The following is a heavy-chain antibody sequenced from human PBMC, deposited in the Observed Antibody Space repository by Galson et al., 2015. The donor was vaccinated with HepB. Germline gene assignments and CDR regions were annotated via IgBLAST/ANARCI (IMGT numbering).Heavy chain of an antibody. Sequence: SVKVSCKASKYTFTNSYIHWVRQAPGQGLEWIGVVTPSGDNTTYAQRFRGRVIMTRDTSTNTVYMDLSSLRPEDTAVYYCATEGGVFGGITPVDYWGQGTLVTVSS. CDR2: VTPSGDNT. V-gene: IGHV1-46*01. D-gene: IGHD3-3*01. CDR1: KYTFTNSY. J-gene: IGHJ4*02. CDR3: ATEGGVFGGITPVDY.